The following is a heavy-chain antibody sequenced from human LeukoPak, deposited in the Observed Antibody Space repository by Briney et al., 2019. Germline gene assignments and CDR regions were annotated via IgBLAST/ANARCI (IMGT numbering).Heavy chain of an antibody. D-gene: IGHD3-22*01. V-gene: IGHV1-8*01. CDR2: MNPNSGNT. J-gene: IGHJ3*02. CDR3: ARALHYYDSSGYSNDAFDI. Sequence: ASVKVSCKASGYTFTSYDINWVRQAAGQGLEWMGWMNPNSGNTGYAQKFQGRVTMTTDTSTNTAYMELSSLRSDDTAVYYCARALHYYDSSGYSNDAFDIWGQGTMVTVSS. CDR1: GYTFTSYD.